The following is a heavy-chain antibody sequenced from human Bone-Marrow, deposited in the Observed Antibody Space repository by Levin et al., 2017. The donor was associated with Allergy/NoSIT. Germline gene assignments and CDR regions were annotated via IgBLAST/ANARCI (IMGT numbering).Heavy chain of an antibody. CDR1: DFPFSTYG. CDR3: ARAAGAAGRGGMDV. D-gene: IGHD6-13*01. J-gene: IGHJ6*02. V-gene: IGHV3-21*01. CDR2: ITSTSKYI. Sequence: KPGGSLRLSCATSDFPFSTYGMAWVRQAPGKGLEWVASITSTSKYIHYADSVKGRFTISRDNANNSLSLQMNRLRGEDTAVYYCARAAGAAGRGGMDVWGHGTTVTVSS.